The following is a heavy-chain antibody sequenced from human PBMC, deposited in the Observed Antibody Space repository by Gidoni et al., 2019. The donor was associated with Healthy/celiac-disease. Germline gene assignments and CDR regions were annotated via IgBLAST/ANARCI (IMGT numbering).Heavy chain of an antibody. CDR2: TYYRSKWYN. V-gene: IGHV6-1*01. Sequence: QVQLQQSGPGLVKPSQTLSLTFAISGDSVSSNSAAWNWIRQSPSRGLEWLGRTYYRSKWYNDYAVSVKSRITINPDTSKNQFSLQLNSVTPEDTAVYYCARDKRIAAAGLHDAFDIWGQGTMVTVSS. J-gene: IGHJ3*02. D-gene: IGHD6-13*01. CDR1: GDSVSSNSAA. CDR3: ARDKRIAAAGLHDAFDI.